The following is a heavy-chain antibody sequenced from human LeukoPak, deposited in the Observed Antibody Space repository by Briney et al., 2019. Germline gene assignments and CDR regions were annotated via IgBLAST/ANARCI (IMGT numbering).Heavy chain of an antibody. D-gene: IGHD6-19*01. J-gene: IGHJ4*02. CDR3: AKSLAVAGYFDY. Sequence: GASVKVSCKASGYTFTSYYMHWVRQAPGQGLEWMGIINPSGGSTSYAQKFQGRVTMTRDTSTSTVYMELSSLRAEDTAVYYCAKSLAVAGYFDYWGQGTLVTVSS. CDR2: INPSGGST. CDR1: GYTFTSYY. V-gene: IGHV1-46*01.